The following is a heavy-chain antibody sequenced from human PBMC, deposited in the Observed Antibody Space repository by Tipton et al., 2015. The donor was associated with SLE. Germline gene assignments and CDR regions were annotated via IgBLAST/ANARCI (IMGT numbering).Heavy chain of an antibody. Sequence: TLSLTCAVYGGSFSGDYWSCIRQPPGKGLEWIGEINHSGSTKYNPSLKSRVTISVDTSKNQFSLKLSSVTAADTAVYYCARGLGTYGSGWRYYYYYMDVWGKGTTVTVSS. CDR3: ARGLGTYGSGWRYYYYYMDV. CDR2: INHSGST. J-gene: IGHJ6*03. D-gene: IGHD6-19*01. CDR1: GGSFSGDY. V-gene: IGHV4-34*01.